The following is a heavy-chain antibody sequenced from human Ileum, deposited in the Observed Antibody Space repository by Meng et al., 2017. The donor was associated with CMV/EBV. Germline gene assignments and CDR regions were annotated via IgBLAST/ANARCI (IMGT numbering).Heavy chain of an antibody. CDR2: IWYDGSNQ. J-gene: IGHJ6*02. CDR3: TKLRDGLDV. V-gene: IGHV3-33*06. Sequence: LSLAASGFTFSSYAMHWVRQAPGKGLEWVGVIWYDGSNQDYAESAKGRFIISRDNFKNTMYLQMNSLRVEDTAVYYCTKLRDGLDVWGQGTRVTVSS. CDR1: GFTFSSYA.